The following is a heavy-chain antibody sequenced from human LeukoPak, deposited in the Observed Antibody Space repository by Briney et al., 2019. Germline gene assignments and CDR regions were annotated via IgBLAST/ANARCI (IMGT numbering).Heavy chain of an antibody. CDR3: AKDRDPVVNTDYYYGMNV. V-gene: IGHV3-7*01. Sequence: GGSLRLSCAASGVMFPSYWMTWVRQAPGKGLEWVANIKQDGSEEYYVDSVKGRFTISRDNAKNSVYLQMNSLRAEDTAVHYCAKDRDPVVNTDYYYGMNVWGQGTTVTVSS. D-gene: IGHD4-17*01. CDR2: IKQDGSEE. J-gene: IGHJ6*02. CDR1: GVMFPSYW.